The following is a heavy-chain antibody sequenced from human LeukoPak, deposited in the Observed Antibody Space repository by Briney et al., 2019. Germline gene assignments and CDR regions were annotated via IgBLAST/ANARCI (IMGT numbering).Heavy chain of an antibody. V-gene: IGHV1-69*05. Sequence: SVKVSCKTSGYTFTDYYIHWMRQAPGQGLEWMGGIIPIFGTANYAQKFQGRVTITTDESTSTAYMELSSLRSEDTAVYYCARDPRSYGDSYNWFDPWGQGTLVTVSS. CDR2: IIPIFGTA. CDR1: GYTFTDYY. D-gene: IGHD4-17*01. J-gene: IGHJ5*02. CDR3: ARDPRSYGDSYNWFDP.